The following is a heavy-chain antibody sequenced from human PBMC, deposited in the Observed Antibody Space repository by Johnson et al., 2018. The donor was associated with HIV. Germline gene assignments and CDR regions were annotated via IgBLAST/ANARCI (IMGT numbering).Heavy chain of an antibody. CDR1: GLSFINFG. V-gene: IGHV3-30*03. J-gene: IGHJ3*02. Sequence: QVQLVESGGGLVQPGGSLRLSCAASGLSFINFGMSWVRQAPGKGLEWVAVISYDGTNKYYADPVKGRFTVSRDNSKNTLYLQMNSLRPEDTAVYDCARDGHSSTPRCAFDIWGQGTMVTVSS. CDR2: ISYDGTNK. CDR3: ARDGHSSTPRCAFDI. D-gene: IGHD6-13*01.